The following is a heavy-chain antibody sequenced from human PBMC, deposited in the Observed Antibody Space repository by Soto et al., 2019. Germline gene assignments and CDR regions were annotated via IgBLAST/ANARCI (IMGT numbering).Heavy chain of an antibody. D-gene: IGHD3-3*01. V-gene: IGHV3-66*01. CDR2: IYSGGST. Sequence: EVQLVESGGGLVQPGGSLRLSCAASGFTVSSNYMSWVRQAPGKGLEWVSVIYSGGSTYYADSVKGRFTISRDNSKNTLYLQMNSLRAEDTAVYYCARDHITIFRGGRIDYWGQGTLVTVSS. CDR3: ARDHITIFRGGRIDY. CDR1: GFTVSSNY. J-gene: IGHJ4*02.